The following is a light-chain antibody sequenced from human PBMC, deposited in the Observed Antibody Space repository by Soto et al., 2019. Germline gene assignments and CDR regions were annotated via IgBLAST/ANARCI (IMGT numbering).Light chain of an antibody. J-gene: IGKJ1*01. V-gene: IGKV3-20*01. CDR1: QSVTSNY. CDR3: QQYGSSPGT. Sequence: EIVLTQSPGTLSSSPGERATLTCRASQSVTSNYLAWYQQKPGQAPRLLIFGASIRDTGLPDRFSGGGSGTDFTLTISRLEPEDFAVYYCQQYGSSPGTFGKGTKVDIK. CDR2: GAS.